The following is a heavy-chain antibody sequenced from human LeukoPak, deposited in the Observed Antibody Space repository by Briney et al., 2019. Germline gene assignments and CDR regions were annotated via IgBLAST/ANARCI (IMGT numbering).Heavy chain of an antibody. J-gene: IGHJ4*02. D-gene: IGHD6-6*01. CDR1: GFTFSSYW. CDR3: ARVSSSPSHDY. CDR2: IKQDGSEK. Sequence: GGSLRLSCAASGFTFSSYWMSWVRQAPGKGLEWVANIKQDGSEKYYVDSVKGRFTTSRDNAKNSLYLQMNSLRAEDTAVYYCARVSSSPSHDYWGQGTLVTVSS. V-gene: IGHV3-7*04.